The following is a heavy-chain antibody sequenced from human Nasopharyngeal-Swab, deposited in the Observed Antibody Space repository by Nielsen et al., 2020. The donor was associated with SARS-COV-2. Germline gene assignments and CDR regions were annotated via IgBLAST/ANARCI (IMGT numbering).Heavy chain of an antibody. V-gene: IGHV3-64*04. CDR1: GFTFSVYA. Sequence: GGSLRLSCSASGFTFSVYAMHWVRQAPGKGLEYVSTINDYENRLYYADSVKGRFTISRDNFESTVSLNMNSLRPEDTAVYYCAREGESSGHAGAFDTWGQGTVVTV. CDR3: AREGESSGHAGAFDT. CDR2: INDYENRL. J-gene: IGHJ3*02. D-gene: IGHD6-19*01.